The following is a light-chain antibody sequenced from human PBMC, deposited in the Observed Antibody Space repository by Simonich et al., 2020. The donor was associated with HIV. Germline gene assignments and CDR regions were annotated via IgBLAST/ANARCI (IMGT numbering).Light chain of an antibody. V-gene: IGKV4-1*01. CDR1: QSVLYRTNNKNY. Sequence: DIVMTQSPDSLAVSLVERASITCKSSQSVLYRTNNKNYLAWYQQKPGQPPKLLIYWASTRESGVPDRFSGSGSGTDFTLTISSLQAEDVAVYYCQQHYSAPFTFGGGTKVEIK. CDR3: QQHYSAPFT. J-gene: IGKJ4*01. CDR2: WAS.